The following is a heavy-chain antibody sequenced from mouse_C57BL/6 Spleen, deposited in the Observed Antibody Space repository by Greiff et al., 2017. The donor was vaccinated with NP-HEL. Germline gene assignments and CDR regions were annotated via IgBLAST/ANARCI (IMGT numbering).Heavy chain of an antibody. D-gene: IGHD2-1*01. CDR2: IYPGDGDT. V-gene: IGHV1-80*01. Sequence: VQLQQSGAELVKPGASVKISCKASGYAFSSYWMNWVKQRPGKGLEWIGQIYPGDGDTNYNGKFKGKATLTADKSSSTAYMQLSSLTSEDSAVYFCARQYYGNYVPYYYAMDYWGQGTSVTVSS. CDR3: ARQYYGNYVPYYYAMDY. CDR1: GYAFSSYW. J-gene: IGHJ4*01.